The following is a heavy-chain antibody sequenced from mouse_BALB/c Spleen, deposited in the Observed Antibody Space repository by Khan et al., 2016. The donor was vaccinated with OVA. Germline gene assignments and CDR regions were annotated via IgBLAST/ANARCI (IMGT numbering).Heavy chain of an antibody. CDR3: SRGDWYFDV. CDR2: INTYTGEP. V-gene: IGHV9-3-1*01. Sequence: QIQLVQSGPELKKPGETVKISCKASGYTFTNYAVNWVRQAPGKGLKWMGWINTYTGEPTYADDFKGRFAFSLETSASAAYLQINNLKNEDTTTYFCSRGDWYFDVWGAGTTVTVSS. CDR1: GYTFTNYA. J-gene: IGHJ1*01.